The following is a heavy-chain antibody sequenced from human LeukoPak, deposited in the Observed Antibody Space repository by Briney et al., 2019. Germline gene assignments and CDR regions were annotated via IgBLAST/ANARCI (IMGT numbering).Heavy chain of an antibody. CDR3: AKDQGYYVDV. CDR2: IRFDGCNK. J-gene: IGHJ6*03. Sequence: GGTLRLSCAAFGFTFSSYGMSWVRQAPGKGLEWVAFIRFDGCNKFYADSVKGRLTISRDNSKNTLYLQMNSLRGEDMAIYYCAKDQGYYVDVWGKGTTVTVSS. V-gene: IGHV3-30*02. CDR1: GFTFSSYG.